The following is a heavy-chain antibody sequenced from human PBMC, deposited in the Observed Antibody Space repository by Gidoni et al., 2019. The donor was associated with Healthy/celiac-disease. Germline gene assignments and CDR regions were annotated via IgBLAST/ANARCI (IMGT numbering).Heavy chain of an antibody. D-gene: IGHD3-22*01. CDR1: GYTFTSNG. V-gene: IGHV5-51*01. CDR3: ASFYDSSGYYGGDDAFDI. J-gene: IGHJ3*02. CDR2: IYPGDSDT. Sequence: EVQLVQSGAEVKKPGEPLKTSCKGPGYTFTSNGIGWVRQMPGKGLEWMGIIYPGDSDTRYSPSFQGQVTISADKSISTAYLQWSSLKASDTAMYYCASFYDSSGYYGGDDAFDIWGQGTMVTVSS.